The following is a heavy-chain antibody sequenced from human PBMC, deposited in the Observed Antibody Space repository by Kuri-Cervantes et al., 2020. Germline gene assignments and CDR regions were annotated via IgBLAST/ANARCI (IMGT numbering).Heavy chain of an antibody. CDR2: IYYSGST. D-gene: IGHD5-24*01. Sequence: SETLSLTCTVSGDSVSSGSYYWSWIRQPPGKGLEWIGYIYYSGSTNYNPSLKSRVTISVDKSKNQFSLKLSSVTAADTAVYYCARGVDGYYMDVWGKGTTVTVSS. V-gene: IGHV4-61*01. CDR1: GDSVSSGSYY. CDR3: ARGVDGYYMDV. J-gene: IGHJ6*03.